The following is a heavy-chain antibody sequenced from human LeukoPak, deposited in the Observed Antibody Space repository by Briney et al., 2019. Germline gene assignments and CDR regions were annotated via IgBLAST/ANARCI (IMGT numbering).Heavy chain of an antibody. J-gene: IGHJ6*02. CDR3: AGEPPRRQLWLYGMDV. Sequence: SETLPLTCTVSGGSISSYYWSWIRQPPGKGLEWIGYIYYSGSTNYNPSLKSRVTISVDTSKNQFSLKLSSVTAADTAVYYCAGEPPRRQLWLYGMDVWGQGTTVTVSS. CDR1: GGSISSYY. D-gene: IGHD5-18*01. V-gene: IGHV4-59*01. CDR2: IYYSGST.